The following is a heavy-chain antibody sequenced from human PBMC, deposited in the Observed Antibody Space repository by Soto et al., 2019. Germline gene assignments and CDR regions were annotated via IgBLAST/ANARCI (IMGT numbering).Heavy chain of an antibody. D-gene: IGHD3-22*01. Sequence: QVQLVESGGGVVQPGRSLRLSCAASGFTFSSYGMHWVRQAPGKGLEWVAVISYDGGNKYYADSVKGRFTISRDNSKNTLYLQMNSLRAEDTAVYWCARDGYYASSGYYGPDNAFDIWGQGTVVTVSS. CDR1: GFTFSSYG. V-gene: IGHV3-30*03. J-gene: IGHJ3*02. CDR2: ISYDGGNK. CDR3: ARDGYYASSGYYGPDNAFDI.